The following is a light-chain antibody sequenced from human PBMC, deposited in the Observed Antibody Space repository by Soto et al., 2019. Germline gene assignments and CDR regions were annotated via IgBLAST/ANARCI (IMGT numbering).Light chain of an antibody. CDR3: MQRTHVPIT. V-gene: IGKV2D-29*01. J-gene: IGKJ5*01. CDR2: DVS. Sequence: DVVMTQSPLSLPVTLGPAASMSCKSGQSLLYSDGKTYLYWYLQRPGQPPQLLIYDVSNRFSGVPDRFSGSGSGTDFTLKISRVEAEDVGVYYCMQRTHVPITFGQGTRLEIK. CDR1: QSLLYSDGKTY.